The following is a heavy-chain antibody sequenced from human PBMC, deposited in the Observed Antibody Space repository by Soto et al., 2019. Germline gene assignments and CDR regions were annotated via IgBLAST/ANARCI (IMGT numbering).Heavy chain of an antibody. V-gene: IGHV3-7*03. CDR3: ARDPGRRFDY. J-gene: IGHJ4*02. CDR1: GFTFRSYW. Sequence: EVHLVESGGGLVQPGGSLRLSCATSGFTFRSYWMTWVRQAPGKGLEWVASIKQDGSEDHYVDSVKGRFTISRDNADNSLYLQMNSLKVDDTAVYYCARDPGRRFDYWGPGTLVTVSS. D-gene: IGHD1-1*01. CDR2: IKQDGSED.